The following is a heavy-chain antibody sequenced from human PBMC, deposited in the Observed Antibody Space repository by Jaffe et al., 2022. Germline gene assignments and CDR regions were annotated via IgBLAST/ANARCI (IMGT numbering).Heavy chain of an antibody. V-gene: IGHV7-4-1*02. CDR2: INTNTGNP. D-gene: IGHD3-9*01. J-gene: IGHJ4*02. CDR1: GYTFTSYG. Sequence: QVQLVQSGSELKKPGASVKVSCKASGYTFTSYGLNWVRQAPGQGLEWMGWINTNTGNPTYAQGFTGRFVFSFDTSVSTAYLQISSLKAEDTAVYYCARVASFHYDSLTGRRLGKHFDYWGQGTLVTVSS. CDR3: ARVASFHYDSLTGRRLGKHFDY.